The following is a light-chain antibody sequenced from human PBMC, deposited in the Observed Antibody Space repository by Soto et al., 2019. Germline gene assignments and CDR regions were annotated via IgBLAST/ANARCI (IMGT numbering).Light chain of an antibody. J-gene: IGKJ4*01. Sequence: EIVLTQSPGTLPLSPGDRATLSCRASQSVNSNYLAGYQQKPGQAPRLLLYGASSRAIGIPDRFSGSGSGTDFTLTISRLEPEDFAVYYCQQYDTSPPLTFGGGTKVEIK. V-gene: IGKV3-20*01. CDR1: QSVNSNY. CDR2: GAS. CDR3: QQYDTSPPLT.